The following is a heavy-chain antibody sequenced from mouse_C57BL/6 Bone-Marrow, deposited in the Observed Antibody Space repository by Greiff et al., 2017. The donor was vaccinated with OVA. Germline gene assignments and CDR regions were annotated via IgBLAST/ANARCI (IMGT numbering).Heavy chain of an antibody. D-gene: IGHD2-12*01. V-gene: IGHV1-47*01. Sequence: QVQLQQSGAELVKPGASVKMSCKASGYTFTTYPLEWMKQNHGKSLEWIGNFHPYNDDPTYNEKFKGKATLTVEKSSSAVYLELSRLTSDDSAVYYCARGYSSSRGYAMDYWGQGTSVTVSS. CDR3: ARGYSSSRGYAMDY. J-gene: IGHJ4*01. CDR2: FHPYNDDP. CDR1: GYTFTTYP.